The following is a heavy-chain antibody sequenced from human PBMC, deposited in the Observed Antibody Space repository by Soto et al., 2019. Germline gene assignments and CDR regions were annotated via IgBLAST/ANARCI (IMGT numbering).Heavy chain of an antibody. CDR3: ASLKGMSSGYCRFDY. V-gene: IGHV4-30-4*01. D-gene: IGHD3-22*01. CDR2: IYYSGST. CDR1: GGSISSGDFY. Sequence: ASETLSLTCTVSGGSISSGDFYWSWIRQPPGKGLEWIGYIYYSGSTYYNPSLTSRVTISVDTSKNQFSLKLSSVTAADTAVYFCASLKGMSSGYCRFDYWGQGTLVTVSS. J-gene: IGHJ4*02.